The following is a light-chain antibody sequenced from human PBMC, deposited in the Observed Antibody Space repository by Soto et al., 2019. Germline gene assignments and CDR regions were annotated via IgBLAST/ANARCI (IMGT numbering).Light chain of an antibody. V-gene: IGKV1D-8*03. CDR2: ATS. J-gene: IGKJ3*01. CDR1: QGISSY. CDR3: QQPPHT. Sequence: VIWMTQSPYLLSSSTVDIATIECRMSQGISSYLAWYQQKPGKAPELLIYATSTLQSGVPSRFSGRDSGADFTLTINNLQPEDFATYDCQQPPHTFGPGPRWIS.